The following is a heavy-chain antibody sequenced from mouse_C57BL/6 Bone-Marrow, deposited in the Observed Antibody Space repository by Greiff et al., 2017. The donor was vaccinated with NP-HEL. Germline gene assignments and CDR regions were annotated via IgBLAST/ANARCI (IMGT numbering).Heavy chain of an antibody. CDR1: GYNFTSYW. V-gene: IGHV1-55*01. D-gene: IGHD2-2*01. Sequence: VQLQQSGAELVKPGASVQMSCKASGYNFTSYWITWVKPRPGPGLEWIGDIYPGSGSTNYNEQFKSKATLTVDTSSRTASMQLSSLTSEDSAVYYGAWGWLRRNFDYWGQGTTLTVSS. CDR2: IYPGSGST. J-gene: IGHJ2*01. CDR3: AWGWLRRNFDY.